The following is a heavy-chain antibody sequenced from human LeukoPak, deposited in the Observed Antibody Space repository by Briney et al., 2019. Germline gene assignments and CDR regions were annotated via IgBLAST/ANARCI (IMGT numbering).Heavy chain of an antibody. D-gene: IGHD3-10*01. CDR3: ARCASTGCFFDY. J-gene: IGHJ4*02. V-gene: IGHV7-4-1*02. CDR1: GYTFTSHT. Sequence: ASVRVSCKASGYTFTSHTMNWVRQAPGQGLEWMGWINTNTGNPTYAQGFTGRFVFSLDISVSTAYLQIISLKAEDTAVYYCARCASTGCFFDYWGQGTLVTVSS. CDR2: INTNTGNP.